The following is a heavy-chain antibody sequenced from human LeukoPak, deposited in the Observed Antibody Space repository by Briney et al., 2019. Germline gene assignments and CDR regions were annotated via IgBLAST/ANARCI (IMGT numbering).Heavy chain of an antibody. J-gene: IGHJ4*02. V-gene: IGHV4-34*01. CDR2: INHSGST. CDR1: GGSFSGYY. CDR3: AARHRRVATRFDY. D-gene: IGHD5-12*01. Sequence: SETLSLTCAVYGGSFSGYYWSWIRQPPGKGLEWIGEINHSGSTNYNPSPKSRVTISVDTSKNQFSLKLSSVTAADTAVYYCAARHRRVATRFDYWGQGTLVTVSS.